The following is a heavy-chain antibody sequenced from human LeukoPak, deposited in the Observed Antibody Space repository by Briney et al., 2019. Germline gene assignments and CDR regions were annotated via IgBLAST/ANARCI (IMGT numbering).Heavy chain of an antibody. CDR2: IIPIFGTA. J-gene: IGHJ4*02. D-gene: IGHD5-18*01. Sequence: EASVKVSCKASGGTFSSYAISWVRQAPGQGLEWMGGIIPIFGTANYAQKFQGRVTITADKSTGTAYMELSSLRSEDTAVYYCARDLGEPDSYGQTYWGQGTLVTVSS. V-gene: IGHV1-69*06. CDR1: GGTFSSYA. CDR3: ARDLGEPDSYGQTY.